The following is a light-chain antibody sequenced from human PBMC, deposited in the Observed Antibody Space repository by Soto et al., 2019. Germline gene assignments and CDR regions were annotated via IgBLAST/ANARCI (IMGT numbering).Light chain of an antibody. CDR2: AAS. CDR3: QQNFSIPIT. J-gene: IGKJ5*01. CDR1: QSISTY. V-gene: IGKV1-39*01. Sequence: DIQMTQSPSSLSASVGDRVTIXCRASQSISTYLNWYHQKPGKAPDLLIYAASSLKSGVPSRFSGSGSRTHFTLTITGLQPADFATYYCQQNFSIPITFGQGTRLEIK.